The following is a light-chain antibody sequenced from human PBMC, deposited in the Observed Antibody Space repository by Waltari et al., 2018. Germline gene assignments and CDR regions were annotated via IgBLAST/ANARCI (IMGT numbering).Light chain of an antibody. V-gene: IGLV2-11*01. CDR2: DVT. J-gene: IGLJ1*01. CDR1: RSDVASYDY. CDR3: CSYAGRYTNYV. Sequence: QSALTQPRSVSGSPGQSVTISCTGTRSDVASYDYVSWYQQRPGKAPKLIIYDVTERPSGVPDRFSGSKSDNKASLTISGLQADDEADYYCCSYAGRYTNYVFGSGTKVTVL.